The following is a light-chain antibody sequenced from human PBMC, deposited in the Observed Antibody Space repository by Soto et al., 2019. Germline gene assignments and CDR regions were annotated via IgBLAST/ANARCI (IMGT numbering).Light chain of an antibody. V-gene: IGKV1-5*03. J-gene: IGKJ1*01. Sequence: DIQMTQSPSTLSPSVGDRVTITCRASQSISSWLAWYQQKPGKAPKLLINKASSLESGVPSRFSGSRSGTEFTLTISSLQPDDFATYYCQQYKSYPWTFGQGTKVDIK. CDR2: KAS. CDR3: QQYKSYPWT. CDR1: QSISSW.